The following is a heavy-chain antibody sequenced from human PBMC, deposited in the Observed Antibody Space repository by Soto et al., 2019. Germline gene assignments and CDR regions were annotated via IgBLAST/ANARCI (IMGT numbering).Heavy chain of an antibody. CDR1: GYSFTSYW. CDR2: IDPSDSYT. V-gene: IGHV5-10-1*01. J-gene: IGHJ4*02. CDR3: ARHYKDIVVVPASNFDY. D-gene: IGHD2-2*01. Sequence: GESLKISCKGSGYSFTSYWISWVRQMPGKGLEWMGRIDPSDSYTNYSPSFQGHVTISADKSISTAYLQWSSLKASDTAMYYCARHYKDIVVVPASNFDYWGQGTLVTVSS.